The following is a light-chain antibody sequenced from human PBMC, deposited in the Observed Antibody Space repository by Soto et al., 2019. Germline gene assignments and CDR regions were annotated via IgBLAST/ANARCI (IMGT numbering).Light chain of an antibody. Sequence: DIQMTQSPSSLSAFVGDRVTVTCRASQRISGYLNWYQQKPGKAPKLLIYSASSLQSGVPPRFSGSGYETDFTLTISSLQPEDCATYYCQQSYSTPLTFGGGTKLEIK. CDR3: QQSYSTPLT. V-gene: IGKV1-39*01. CDR1: QRISGY. CDR2: SAS. J-gene: IGKJ4*01.